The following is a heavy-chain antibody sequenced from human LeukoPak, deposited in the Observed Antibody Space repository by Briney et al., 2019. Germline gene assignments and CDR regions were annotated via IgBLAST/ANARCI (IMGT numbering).Heavy chain of an antibody. Sequence: PGGSLRLSCAASGFTVSNNYMSWVRQAPGKGLEWVSVIYSGGSTYYADSVKGRFTISRDNSKNTLYLQMNSLRAEDTAVYYCARDSSGWYSPRGYFQHWGQGTLVTVSS. CDR2: IYSGGST. CDR3: ARDSSGWYSPRGYFQH. D-gene: IGHD6-19*01. V-gene: IGHV3-53*01. CDR1: GFTVSNNY. J-gene: IGHJ1*01.